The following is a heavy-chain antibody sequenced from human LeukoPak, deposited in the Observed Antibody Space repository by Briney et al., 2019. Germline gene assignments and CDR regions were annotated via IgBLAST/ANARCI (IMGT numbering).Heavy chain of an antibody. D-gene: IGHD3-22*01. V-gene: IGHV3-15*01. CDR2: IKSKTDGEKT. CDR3: TTEMDYYDSSGYYSLRLFDF. J-gene: IGHJ4*02. Sequence: GGSLRLSCAASGFRFNYAWMKWVRQTPGKGPEWVGRIKSKTDGEKTDYAAPVKGRFTISRDDSKNTLYLEMKSLKTEDTAVYYCTTEMDYYDSSGYYSLRLFDFWGQGTRVTVSS. CDR1: GFRFNYAW.